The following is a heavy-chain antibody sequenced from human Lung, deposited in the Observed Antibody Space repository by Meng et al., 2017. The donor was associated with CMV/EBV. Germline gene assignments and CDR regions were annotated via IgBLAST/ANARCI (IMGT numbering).Heavy chain of an antibody. V-gene: IGHV1-69*05. J-gene: IGHJ4*02. D-gene: IGHD2-2*01. CDR3: ARSANIVVVPAARHYFDY. CDR1: GGTFSSYA. CDR2: IIPIFGTA. Sequence: SXXVSXKASGGTFSSYAISWVRQAPGQGLEWMGGIIPIFGTANYAQKFQGRVTITTDESTSTAYMELSSLRSEDTAVYYCARSANIVVVPAARHYFDYWGQGTXVTVSS.